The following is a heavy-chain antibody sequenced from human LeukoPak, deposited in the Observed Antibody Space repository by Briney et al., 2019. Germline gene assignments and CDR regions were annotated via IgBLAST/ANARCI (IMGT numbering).Heavy chain of an antibody. CDR2: ISYDGSNK. CDR1: GFTFSSYA. J-gene: IGHJ6*02. CDR3: ARGSGGRTIWVVVPAAQSSNYYYGMDV. D-gene: IGHD2-2*01. V-gene: IGHV3-30-3*01. Sequence: GGSLRLSCAASGFTFSSYAIHWVRQAPGKGLEWVAVISYDGSNKYYADSVKGRFTISRDNSKNTLYLQMNSLRAEDTAVYYCARGSGGRTIWVVVPAAQSSNYYYGMDVWGQGTTVTVSS.